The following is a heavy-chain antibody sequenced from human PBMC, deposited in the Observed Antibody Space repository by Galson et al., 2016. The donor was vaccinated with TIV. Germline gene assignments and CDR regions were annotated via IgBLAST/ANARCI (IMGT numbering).Heavy chain of an antibody. V-gene: IGHV1-18*04. CDR2: ISGYSGNT. CDR1: GYTFSSYS. J-gene: IGHJ4*02. CDR3: ARGATVTPYSFFDY. Sequence: SVKVSCKASGYTFSSYSINWVRQAPGQGLEWMGWISGYSGNTNYAQKFQGRVTMTTDTSTGTAYMELRSLRSDDTAVYYCARGATVTPYSFFDYWGQGTL. D-gene: IGHD4-17*01.